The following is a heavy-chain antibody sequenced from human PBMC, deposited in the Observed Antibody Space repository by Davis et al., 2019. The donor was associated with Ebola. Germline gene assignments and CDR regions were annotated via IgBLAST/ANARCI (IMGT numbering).Heavy chain of an antibody. D-gene: IGHD5-12*01. V-gene: IGHV3-30*03. CDR1: GFTFSSYG. CDR3: ARDGAWGGYEIIYYYYGMDV. J-gene: IGHJ6*04. Sequence: GESLKISCAASGFTFSSYGMHWVRQAPGKGLEWVAVISYDGSNKYYADSVKGRFTISRDNSKNTLYLQMNSLRAEDTAVYYCARDGAWGGYEIIYYYYGMDVWGKGTTVTVSS. CDR2: ISYDGSNK.